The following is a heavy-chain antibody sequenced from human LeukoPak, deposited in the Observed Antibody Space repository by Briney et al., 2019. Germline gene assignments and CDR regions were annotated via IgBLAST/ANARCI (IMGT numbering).Heavy chain of an antibody. CDR2: ISSSGSTI. CDR3: ARSIPAGNRR. D-gene: IGHD2-2*01. V-gene: IGHV3-48*04. J-gene: IGHJ4*02. Sequence: GGSLRLSCAASGFNFIDYSMNWVRQAPGKGLEWISYISSSGSTIDYADSVKGRFTISRDNAKNSLYLQMNSLRAEDTAVYYCARSIPAGNRRWGQGTLVTVSS. CDR1: GFNFIDYS.